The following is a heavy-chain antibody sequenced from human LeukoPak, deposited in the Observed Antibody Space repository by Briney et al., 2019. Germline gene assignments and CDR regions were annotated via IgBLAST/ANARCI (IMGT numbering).Heavy chain of an antibody. J-gene: IGHJ4*02. D-gene: IGHD3-10*01. CDR1: GFTFDDYA. V-gene: IGHV3-9*01. CDR3: AKDLGGSGSWYYFDY. Sequence: GGSLRLSCAASGFTFDDYAMHWVRQAPGKGLEWVSGTSWNSGSIGYADSVKGRFTISRDNAKNSLYLQMNSLRAEDTALYYCAKDLGGSGSWYYFDYWGQGTLVTVSS. CDR2: TSWNSGSI.